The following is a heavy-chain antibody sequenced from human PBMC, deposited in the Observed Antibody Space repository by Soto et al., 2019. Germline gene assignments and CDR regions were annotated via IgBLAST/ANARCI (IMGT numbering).Heavy chain of an antibody. CDR3: ARGRDTMIVVVTDDAFDI. CDR2: INHSGST. Sequence: SETLSLTCAVYGGSFSGYYWSWIRQPPGKGLEWIGEINHSGSTNYNPSIKSRDTISVDTSKNQISLKQRSVTTADTALYYCARGRDTMIVVVTDDAFDIWGQGTMVTVSS. J-gene: IGHJ3*02. V-gene: IGHV4-34*01. CDR1: GGSFSGYY. D-gene: IGHD3-22*01.